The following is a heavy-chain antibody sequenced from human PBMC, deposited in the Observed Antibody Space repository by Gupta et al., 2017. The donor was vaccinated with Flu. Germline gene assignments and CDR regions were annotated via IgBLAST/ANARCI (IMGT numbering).Heavy chain of an antibody. V-gene: IGHV3-23*01. D-gene: IGHD3-22*01. CDR2: ISGSGSIT. J-gene: IGHJ4*02. CDR3: AKGRNYYDSY. Sequence: GFTFSSYSLTWVRQAPGKGLEWVSAISGSGSITYYEDSVKGRFTISRDNSKNTLYLQMNSLRAEDTAVYYCAKGRNYYDSYWGQGTLVTVS. CDR1: GFTFSSYS.